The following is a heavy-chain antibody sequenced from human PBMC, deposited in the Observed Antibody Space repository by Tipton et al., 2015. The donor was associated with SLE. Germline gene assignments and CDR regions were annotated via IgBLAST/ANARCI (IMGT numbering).Heavy chain of an antibody. CDR2: INYSGTT. V-gene: IGHV4-39*07. Sequence: TLSLTCTVSGYSISNNNYYWGWIRQPPGEGLELIGNINYSGTTYYNPSLKTRVTISVDASKTQFSLRLTSVTAADTAVYFCARARNYFGSGLNWFDSWGQGTLVTVSS. J-gene: IGHJ5*01. CDR1: GYSISNNNYY. D-gene: IGHD3-10*01. CDR3: ARARNYFGSGLNWFDS.